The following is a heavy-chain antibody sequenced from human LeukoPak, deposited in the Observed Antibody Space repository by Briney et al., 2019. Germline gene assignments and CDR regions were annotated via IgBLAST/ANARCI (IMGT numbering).Heavy chain of an antibody. J-gene: IGHJ4*02. D-gene: IGHD3-9*01. CDR1: GFTFSSYA. V-gene: IGHV3-48*04. CDR3: ARDLYDILTGYYTPFDY. Sequence: GGSLRLSCAASGFTFSSYAMSWVRQAPGKGLEWVSYISSSSSTIYYADSVKGRFTISRDNAKNSLYLQMNSLRAEDTAVYYCARDLYDILTGYYTPFDYWGQGTLVTVS. CDR2: ISSSSSTI.